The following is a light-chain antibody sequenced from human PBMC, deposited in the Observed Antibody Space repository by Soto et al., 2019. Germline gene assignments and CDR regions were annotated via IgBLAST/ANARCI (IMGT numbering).Light chain of an antibody. V-gene: IGLV2-14*03. Sequence: SVLTQPASVSGSPGQSITISCTGTSSDVGRYDYVSWYQQHPGKAPKLLIYDVTNRPSGVSNRFAGFKSGTTASLTISGLQAEDEADYYCISYTSASTWVFGGGTKLTVL. CDR3: ISYTSASTWV. J-gene: IGLJ3*02. CDR1: SSDVGRYDY. CDR2: DVT.